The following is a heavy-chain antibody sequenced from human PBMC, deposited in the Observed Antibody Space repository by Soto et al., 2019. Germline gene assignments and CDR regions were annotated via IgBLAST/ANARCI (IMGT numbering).Heavy chain of an antibody. V-gene: IGHV3-33*01. CDR2: IWYDGSNK. CDR3: AREGSERTGAFDI. CDR1: GFTFGSYG. Sequence: QVQLVESGGGVVQPGRSLRLSCAASGFTFGSYGMHWVRQAPGKGLEWVAVIWYDGSNKYYADSVKGRFTISRDNSKNQLYLQMHGLRAEDTAVYYCAREGSERTGAFDIWGQGTMVTVSS. J-gene: IGHJ3*02. D-gene: IGHD6-25*01.